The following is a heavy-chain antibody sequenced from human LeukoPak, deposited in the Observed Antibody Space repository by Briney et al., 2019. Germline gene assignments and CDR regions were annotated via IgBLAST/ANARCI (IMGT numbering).Heavy chain of an antibody. CDR3: TSYYYDTSGYYYVDY. V-gene: IGHV3-49*04. J-gene: IGHJ4*02. Sequence: GGSLRLSCAASGFTFSSFATSWVRQAPGKGLEWVGFIRSKPYGGTTEYAASVKARFSISRDDSKSIAYLQMNSLKTEDTALYYCTSYYYDTSGYYYVDYWGQGTLVTVSS. D-gene: IGHD3-22*01. CDR2: IRSKPYGGTT. CDR1: GFTFSSFA.